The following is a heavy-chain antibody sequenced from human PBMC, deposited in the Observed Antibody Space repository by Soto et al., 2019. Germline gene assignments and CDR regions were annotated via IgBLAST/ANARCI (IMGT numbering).Heavy chain of an antibody. J-gene: IGHJ4*02. V-gene: IGHV3-21*01. Sequence: GGSLRLSCAASGFTFSSYSMNWVRQAPGKGLEWVSSISSSSSYIYYADSVKGRFTISRDNAKNSLYLQMNSLRAEDTAVYYCARDLVSSSSFDYWGQGTLVTVSS. CDR3: ARDLVSSSSFDY. CDR2: ISSSSSYI. CDR1: GFTFSSYS. D-gene: IGHD6-6*01.